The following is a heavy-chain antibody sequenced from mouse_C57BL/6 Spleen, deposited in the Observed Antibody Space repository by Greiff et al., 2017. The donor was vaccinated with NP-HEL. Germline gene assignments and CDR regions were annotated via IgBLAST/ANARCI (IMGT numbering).Heavy chain of an antibody. Sequence: VQLQQSGAELVRPGTSVKVSCKASGYAFTNYLIEWVKQRPGQGLEWIGVINPGSGGTNYNEKFKGKATLTADKSSSTAYMQLSSLTSEDSAVYFCARSMTAQASFAYWGQGTLVTVSA. CDR2: INPGSGGT. J-gene: IGHJ3*01. CDR3: ARSMTAQASFAY. D-gene: IGHD3-2*02. CDR1: GYAFTNYL. V-gene: IGHV1-54*01.